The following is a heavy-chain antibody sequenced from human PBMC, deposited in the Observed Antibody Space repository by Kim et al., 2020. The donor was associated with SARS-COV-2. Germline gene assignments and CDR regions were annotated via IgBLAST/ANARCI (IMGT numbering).Heavy chain of an antibody. Sequence: YHDPGKCRFTISRDSSKNTLFLQMKGLRAEDSAVYYCAKGPSSGWYYFDYWGHGTLVTVSS. D-gene: IGHD6-19*01. V-gene: IGHV3-23*01. CDR3: AKGPSSGWYYFDY. J-gene: IGHJ4*01.